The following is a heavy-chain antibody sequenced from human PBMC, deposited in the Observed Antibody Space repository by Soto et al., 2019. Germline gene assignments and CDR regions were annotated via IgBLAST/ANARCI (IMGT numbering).Heavy chain of an antibody. Sequence: QVQLVESGGGVVQPGRSLRLSCAASGFTFNNYGMHWVRQAPGKGLEWVAVISNDGSYKYYADSVKGGFTISRDNSKHTLHLQLNSLRAEDTAVYYCAHDLSHTVTTSWNDYWGQGTLVTVSS. D-gene: IGHD4-17*01. V-gene: IGHV3-30*18. CDR1: GFTFNNYG. CDR2: ISNDGSYK. J-gene: IGHJ4*02. CDR3: AHDLSHTVTTSWNDY.